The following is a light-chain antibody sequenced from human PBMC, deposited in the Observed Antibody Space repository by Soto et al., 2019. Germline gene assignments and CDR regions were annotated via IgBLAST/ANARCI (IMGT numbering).Light chain of an antibody. CDR2: DAS. J-gene: IGKJ1*01. V-gene: IGKV1-5*01. CDR3: QRYNSNSRT. Sequence: DIQMTQSPSTLAASVGDRVTIACRASQNIDHWLAWYQLKPGKAPKFLIYDASILESGVPSRFSDSGSGTEFTLTISSLQPDDFATYYCQRYNSNSRTFGQGTRVELK. CDR1: QNIDHW.